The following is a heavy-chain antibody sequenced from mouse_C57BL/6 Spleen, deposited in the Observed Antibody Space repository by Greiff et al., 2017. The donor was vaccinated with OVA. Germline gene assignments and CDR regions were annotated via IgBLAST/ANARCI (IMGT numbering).Heavy chain of an antibody. Sequence: VQLQQSGPVLVKPGASVKMSCKASGYTFTDYYMNWVKQSHGKSLEWIGVINPYNGGTSYNQKFKGKATLTVDKSSSTAYMELNSLTSEDSAVYYCARDDYDEPFDYWGQGTTLTVSS. J-gene: IGHJ2*01. CDR1: GYTFTDYY. V-gene: IGHV1-19*01. CDR3: ARDDYDEPFDY. D-gene: IGHD2-4*01. CDR2: INPYNGGT.